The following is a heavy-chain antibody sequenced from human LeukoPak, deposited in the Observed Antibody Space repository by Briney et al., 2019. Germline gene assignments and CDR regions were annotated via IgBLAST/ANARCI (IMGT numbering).Heavy chain of an antibody. V-gene: IGHV3-23*01. J-gene: IGHJ2*01. CDR1: GLTFSSYA. CDR2: ISGSGGST. Sequence: PGGSLRLSCAASGLTFSSYAMSWVRQAPGKGLEWVSAISGSGGSTYYADSVKGRFTISRDNSKNTLYLQMNSLRAEDTAVYYCAKDLTVTEDWYFDLWGRGTLVTVSS. CDR3: AKDLTVTEDWYFDL. D-gene: IGHD4-17*01.